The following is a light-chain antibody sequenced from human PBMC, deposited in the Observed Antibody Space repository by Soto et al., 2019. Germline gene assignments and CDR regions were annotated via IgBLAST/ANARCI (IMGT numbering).Light chain of an antibody. CDR1: QSISSW. Sequence: DIQMTQSPSTLSASVGDRVTITCRASQSISSWLAWYQQKPGKAPKLLIYKASSLEGGVPSRFSGSASGTDFTLTISSLQPDDFATYYCQQYHSYSLTFGGGTKVDIK. V-gene: IGKV1-5*03. CDR3: QQYHSYSLT. J-gene: IGKJ4*01. CDR2: KAS.